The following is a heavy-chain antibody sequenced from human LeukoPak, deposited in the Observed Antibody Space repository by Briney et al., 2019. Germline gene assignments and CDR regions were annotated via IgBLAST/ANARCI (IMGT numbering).Heavy chain of an antibody. V-gene: IGHV4-39*07. J-gene: IGHJ3*02. CDR2: IYYSGST. Sequence: SETLSLTCTVSGGSISSSSYYWGWIRQPPGKGLKWIGSIYYSGSTYYNPSLKSRVTISVDTSKNQFSLKLSSVTAADTAVYYCARDKVGAGGAFDIWGQGTMVTVSS. CDR1: GGSISSSSYY. D-gene: IGHD1-26*01. CDR3: ARDKVGAGGAFDI.